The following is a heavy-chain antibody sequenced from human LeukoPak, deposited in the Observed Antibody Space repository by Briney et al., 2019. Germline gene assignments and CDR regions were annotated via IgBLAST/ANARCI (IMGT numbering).Heavy chain of an antibody. V-gene: IGHV3-30-3*01. J-gene: IGHJ4*02. D-gene: IGHD3-22*01. CDR1: GFTFSSYA. CDR3: ARGVIVVAHFDY. Sequence: PGGSLRLSCAASGFTFSSYAMHWVHQAPGKGLEWVAVISYDGSNKYYADSVKGRFTISRDNSKNTLYLQMNSLRAEDTAVYYCARGVIVVAHFDYWGQGTLVTVSS. CDR2: ISYDGSNK.